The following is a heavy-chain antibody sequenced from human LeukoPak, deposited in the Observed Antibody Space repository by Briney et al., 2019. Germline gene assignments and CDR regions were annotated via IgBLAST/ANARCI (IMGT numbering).Heavy chain of an antibody. V-gene: IGHV3-21*01. Sequence: GGSLRLSCAASGFTFSSYSMSWVRQAPGKGLEWVSSFSSRTSNIYYAGSVRGRFTISRDNAKNSLYLQMNSLRAEDTAVYYCARDSSGWSRDYWGQGTLVTVSS. J-gene: IGHJ4*02. D-gene: IGHD6-19*01. CDR2: FSSRTSNI. CDR3: ARDSSGWSRDY. CDR1: GFTFSSYS.